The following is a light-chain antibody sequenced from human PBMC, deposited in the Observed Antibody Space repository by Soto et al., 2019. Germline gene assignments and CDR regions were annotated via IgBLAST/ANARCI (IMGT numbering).Light chain of an antibody. J-gene: IGLJ1*01. V-gene: IGLV2-14*01. CDR2: EVN. CDR3: SSYTSSTLGV. CDR1: SSDVGGYNH. Sequence: QSALTQPASVSGSPGQSITISCTGTSSDVGGYNHVSWYQQHPGKAPKLMIYEVNNRPSGVSHRFSGSKSGNTAFLTISGLQAEDEADYYCSSYTSSTLGVFGAGTKLTVL.